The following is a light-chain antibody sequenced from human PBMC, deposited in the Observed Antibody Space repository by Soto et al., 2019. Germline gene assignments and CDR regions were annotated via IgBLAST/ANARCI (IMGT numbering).Light chain of an antibody. CDR1: SSNIGSNT. Sequence: QSVLTQAPSASGTPGQRVTISCSGSSSNIGSNTVNWYQQLPGTAPKLLIYSNNQRPSWVPDRFSCSKSGTSASLAISGLQSEDEADYYCAAWDDSLNGFYVFGTGTKLTVL. CDR3: AAWDDSLNGFYV. J-gene: IGLJ1*01. V-gene: IGLV1-44*01. CDR2: SNN.